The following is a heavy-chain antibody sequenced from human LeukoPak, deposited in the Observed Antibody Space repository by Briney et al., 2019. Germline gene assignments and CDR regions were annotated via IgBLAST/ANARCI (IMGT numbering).Heavy chain of an antibody. CDR1: GGSISSSSYY. J-gene: IGHJ4*02. Sequence: KSSETLSLTCTVSGGSISSSSYYWGWIRQPPGKGLEWIGSIYYSGSTYYNPSLKSRVTISVDTSKNQFSLKLSSVTAADTAVYYCARGLWFGVLSLGGFDYWGQGTLVTVSS. V-gene: IGHV4-39*07. CDR3: ARGLWFGVLSLGGFDY. CDR2: IYYSGST. D-gene: IGHD3-10*01.